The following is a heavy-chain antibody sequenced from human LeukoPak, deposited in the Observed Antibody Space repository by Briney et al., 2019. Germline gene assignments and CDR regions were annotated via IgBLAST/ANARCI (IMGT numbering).Heavy chain of an antibody. CDR3: AKALEQETVIALDS. CDR2: ISGSGGST. J-gene: IGHJ4*02. Sequence: GGSLRLSCAASGFTFSSYSMTWVRRAPGKGLEWVSAISGSGGSTYYADSVKGRFTISRDNSKNTLYLQMNSLRPEDTSIYFCAKALEQETVIALDSWGQGTLVTVSS. D-gene: IGHD6-13*01. V-gene: IGHV3-23*01. CDR1: GFTFSSYS.